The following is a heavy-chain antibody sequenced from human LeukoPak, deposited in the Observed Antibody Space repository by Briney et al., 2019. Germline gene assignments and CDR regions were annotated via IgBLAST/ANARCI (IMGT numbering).Heavy chain of an antibody. D-gene: IGHD3-10*01. V-gene: IGHV3-53*05. Sequence: PGGSLRLSCAAPGFGVSSNYMSWVRQAPGKGLEWVSVISIAGSTYYADSVKGRFTISRDNSKNTLYLQMNSLRAEDTAVYYCAKDYSKTSYYGSGTYYRPNWFDPWGQGTLVTVSS. CDR2: ISIAGST. CDR1: GFGVSSNY. J-gene: IGHJ5*02. CDR3: AKDYSKTSYYGSGTYYRPNWFDP.